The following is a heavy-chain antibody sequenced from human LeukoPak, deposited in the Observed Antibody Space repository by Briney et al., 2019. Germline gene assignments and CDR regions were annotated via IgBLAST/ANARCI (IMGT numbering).Heavy chain of an antibody. CDR1: GGTFSSYA. CDR2: IIPILGIA. V-gene: IGHV1-69*04. Sequence: SVKVSCKASGGTFSSYAISWVRQAPGQGLEWMGRIIPILGIANYAQKFQGRVTITADKSTSTAYMELSSLRSEDTAVYYCARNLAYCGGDCYPHFDYWGQGTLVTVSS. CDR3: ARNLAYCGGDCYPHFDY. J-gene: IGHJ4*02. D-gene: IGHD2-21*02.